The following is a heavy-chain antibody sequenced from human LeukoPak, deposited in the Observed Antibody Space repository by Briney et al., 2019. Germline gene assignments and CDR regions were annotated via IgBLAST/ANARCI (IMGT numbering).Heavy chain of an antibody. CDR3: AKDIADDILTGYYTPRAFDI. Sequence: QSGRSLRLSCAASGFTCDDYAMHWVRQAPGKGLEWVSGISWNSGSIGYADSVRGRFTISRDNAKNSLYLQMNSLRAEDTALYYCAKDIADDILTGYYTPRAFDIWGQGTMVTVSS. CDR1: GFTCDDYA. D-gene: IGHD3-9*01. J-gene: IGHJ3*02. V-gene: IGHV3-9*01. CDR2: ISWNSGSI.